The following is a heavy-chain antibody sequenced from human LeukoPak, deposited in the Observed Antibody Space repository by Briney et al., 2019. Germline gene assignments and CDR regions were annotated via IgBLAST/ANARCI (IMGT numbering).Heavy chain of an antibody. CDR3: ARDPANYCGSTSCYDGWFDP. J-gene: IGHJ5*02. Sequence: SGGSLRLSCVASGVTLSNYAMSWARQAPGKGLEWVSGISSSGSGGNTYYADSVKGRFTISRDNSKNTLYLQMNSLRAEDTAVYYCARDPANYCGSTSCYDGWFDPWGQGTLVTVSS. CDR1: GVTLSNYA. CDR2: ISSSGSGGNT. D-gene: IGHD2-2*01. V-gene: IGHV3-23*01.